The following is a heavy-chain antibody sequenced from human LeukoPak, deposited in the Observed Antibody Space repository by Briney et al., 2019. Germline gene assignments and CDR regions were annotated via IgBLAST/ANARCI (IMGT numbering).Heavy chain of an antibody. V-gene: IGHV1-69*13. CDR2: IIPIFGTA. J-gene: IGHJ5*02. CDR1: GGTFSSYA. Sequence: GASVKVSCKASGGTFSSYAISWLRQAPGQGLEWMGGIIPIFGTANYAHKFQGRVTITADESTSTAYMELSSLRSEDTAVYYCARVPHPDNWFDPWGQGTLVTVSS. CDR3: ARVPHPDNWFDP.